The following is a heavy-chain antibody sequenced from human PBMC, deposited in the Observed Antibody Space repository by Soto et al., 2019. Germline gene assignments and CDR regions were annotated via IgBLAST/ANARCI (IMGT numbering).Heavy chain of an antibody. CDR2: ISGSDDTT. J-gene: IGHJ4*02. CDR3: AKDYYYFGSGSHFDS. Sequence: GGSLRLSCAASGFIFRNFAMSWVRQAPGKGLEWVSAISGSDDTTYYAGSVKGRFAISRDNLQDTLYLQMNSLRAEDTAVYYCAKDYYYFGSGSHFDSWGQGTLVTVSS. CDR1: GFIFRNFA. V-gene: IGHV3-23*01. D-gene: IGHD3-10*01.